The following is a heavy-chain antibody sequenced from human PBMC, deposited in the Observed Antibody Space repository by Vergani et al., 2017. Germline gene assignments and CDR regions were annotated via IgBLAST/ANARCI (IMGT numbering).Heavy chain of an antibody. J-gene: IGHJ6*03. CDR3: ARVDTQVPATSHFYYMDV. CDR1: GESFSSFY. CDR2: IFYSGTT. Sequence: QVQLQQWGAGVVKPSGTLSLTCAVFGESFSSFYWSWIRQPPGKGLEWIGYIFYSGTTYDNPSLRSRLTISVDTSQNQFSLKLRSVTAADTAVYYCARVDTQVPATSHFYYMDVWGKXP. V-gene: IGHV4-59*06. D-gene: IGHD6-25*01.